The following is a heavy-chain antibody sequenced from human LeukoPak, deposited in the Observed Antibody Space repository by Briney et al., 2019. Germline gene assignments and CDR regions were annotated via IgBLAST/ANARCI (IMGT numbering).Heavy chain of an antibody. CDR2: IYYSGST. J-gene: IGHJ4*02. CDR1: GGSFSGYY. D-gene: IGHD6-13*01. Sequence: SETLSLTCAVYGGSFSGYYWSWIRQPPGKGLEWIGYIYYSGSTNYNPSLKSRVTISVDTSKNQFSLKLSSVTAADTAVYYCARAGIAAEKGYFDYWGQGTLVTVSS. CDR3: ARAGIAAEKGYFDY. V-gene: IGHV4-59*01.